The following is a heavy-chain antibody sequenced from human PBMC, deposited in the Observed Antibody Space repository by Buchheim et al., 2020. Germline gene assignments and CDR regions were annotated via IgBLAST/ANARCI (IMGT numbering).Heavy chain of an antibody. Sequence: VQLVESGGGVVQPGRSLRLSCAASGFTFTNFWMSWVRQAPGKGLEWVANIKQDGTQTYYVDSVKGRLTISRDNTKNSVYLQMNSLRAEDTAVYYCASQRNLGAHDYWGQGTL. D-gene: IGHD4/OR15-4a*01. V-gene: IGHV3-7*03. CDR2: IKQDGTQT. CDR3: ASQRNLGAHDY. CDR1: GFTFTNFW. J-gene: IGHJ4*02.